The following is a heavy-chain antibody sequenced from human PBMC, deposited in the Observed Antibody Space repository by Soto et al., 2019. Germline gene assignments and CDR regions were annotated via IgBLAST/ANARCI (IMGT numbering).Heavy chain of an antibody. Sequence: EVQLVESGGGLVQPGGSLRLSCVASGFTFRSSWMHWVRQAPGKGLVWVSRINSDATTKNYAEYAKCRFTIARDNEENTLYLQMDSLTAEAKAVYYFARGPTGWYGYDYWGQGTLLTVSS. J-gene: IGHJ4*02. V-gene: IGHV3-74*01. D-gene: IGHD6-19*01. CDR3: ARGPTGWYGYDY. CDR1: GFTFRSSW. CDR2: INSDATTK.